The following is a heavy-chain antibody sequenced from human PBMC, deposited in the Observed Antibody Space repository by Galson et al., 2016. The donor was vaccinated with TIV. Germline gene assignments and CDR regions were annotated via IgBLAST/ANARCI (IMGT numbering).Heavy chain of an antibody. D-gene: IGHD2-21*01. Sequence: SLRLSCAASGFTVSGNYMTWVRQAPGKGLEWVSLIYSGGSTTYADSVQGRFTISRDNFKNTVYLQMNSLRADDTAVYYCARDRRHCGNECYLYYYYGMDVWGQGATVTVSS. J-gene: IGHJ6*02. CDR1: GFTVSGNY. CDR3: ARDRRHCGNECYLYYYYGMDV. V-gene: IGHV3-66*02. CDR2: IYSGGST.